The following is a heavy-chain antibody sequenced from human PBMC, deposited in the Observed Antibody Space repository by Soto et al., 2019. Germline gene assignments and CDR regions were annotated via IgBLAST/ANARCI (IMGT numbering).Heavy chain of an antibody. J-gene: IGHJ6*02. CDR1: GGTFSSYA. D-gene: IGHD5-12*01. CDR3: ARDRFERWLQLGTGMDV. CDR2: IIPIFGTA. Sequence: QVQLVQSGAEVKKPGSSVKVSCKASGGTFSSYAISWVRQAPGQGLEWMGGIIPIFGTANYAQKFQGRVTITAHESTTTAYMELSSLRSEDTAVYYCARDRFERWLQLGTGMDVWGQGTTVTVSS. V-gene: IGHV1-69*12.